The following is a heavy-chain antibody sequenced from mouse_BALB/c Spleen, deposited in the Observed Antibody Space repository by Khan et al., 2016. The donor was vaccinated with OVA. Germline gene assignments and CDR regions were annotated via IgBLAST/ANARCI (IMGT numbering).Heavy chain of an antibody. V-gene: IGHV5-6-4*01. CDR1: GFTFSSYT. D-gene: IGHD2-4*01. Sequence: EVELVESGGGLVKPGGSLKLSCAASGFTFSSYTMSWVRQTPEKRLEWVATISSGGSYTYYPDSVKGRFTISRDNAKNTLYLQMSSLKSEDTDMSYCTRDGTLRRFAYWGQGTLVTVSA. CDR3: TRDGTLRRFAY. J-gene: IGHJ3*01. CDR2: ISSGGSYT.